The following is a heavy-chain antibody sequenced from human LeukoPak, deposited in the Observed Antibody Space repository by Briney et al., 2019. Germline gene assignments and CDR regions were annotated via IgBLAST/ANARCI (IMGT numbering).Heavy chain of an antibody. V-gene: IGHV3-23*01. CDR2: VSGSDAGR. J-gene: IGHJ2*01. CDR1: GFTFSNYV. Sequence: GSLRLSCAASGFTFSNYVMNWVLQAPGKGLEWVSAVSGSDAGRYYADSVKGRFTISRDDSKNKVYLQMNSLRAEDTAVYYCAKGLYHDSRGYYPSSYWYFDLWGRGTLVTVSS. CDR3: AKGLYHDSRGYYPSSYWYFDL. D-gene: IGHD3-22*01.